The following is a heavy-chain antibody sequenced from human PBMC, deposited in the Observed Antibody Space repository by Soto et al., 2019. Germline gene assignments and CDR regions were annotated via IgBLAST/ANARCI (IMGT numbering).Heavy chain of an antibody. D-gene: IGHD6-13*01. CDR3: ARDQLIAEAGTQCYYYGMDV. J-gene: IGHJ6*02. CDR2: INPSGGST. Sequence: VASLKVSCKASGYTFTSYYMHWVRQAPGQGLEWMGIINPSGGSTSYAQKFQGRVTMTRDTSTSTVYMELSSLRSEDTAVYYCARDQLIAEAGTQCYYYGMDVWGQGTTVTVSS. CDR1: GYTFTSYY. V-gene: IGHV1-46*01.